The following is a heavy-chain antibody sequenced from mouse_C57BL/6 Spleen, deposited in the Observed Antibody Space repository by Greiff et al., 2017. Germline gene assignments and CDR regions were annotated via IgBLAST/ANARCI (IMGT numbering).Heavy chain of an antibody. CDR1: GYTFTSYW. CDR2: IHPNSGST. J-gene: IGHJ4*01. D-gene: IGHD1-1*01. Sequence: VQLQHPGAELVKPGASVKLSCKASGYTFTSYWMHWVKQRPGQGLEWIGMIHPNSGSTNYNEKFKSKATLTVYKYYSTAYMQLSSLTSEDSAVYYCARAYGSSPGAMDYWSQGTSVTVS. V-gene: IGHV1-64*01. CDR3: ARAYGSSPGAMDY.